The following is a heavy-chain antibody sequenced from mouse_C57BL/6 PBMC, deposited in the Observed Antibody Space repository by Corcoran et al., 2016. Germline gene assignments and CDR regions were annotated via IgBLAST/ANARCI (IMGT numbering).Heavy chain of an antibody. Sequence: IQLVQSGPELKKTGETVKISCKASGYTFTTYGMSWVKQAPGKGLKWMGWINTYSGVPTYADDFKGRFAFSLETSASTAYLQINNLKNEDTATYFCARTLYFDYWGQGTTLTVSS. V-gene: IGHV9-3*01. CDR2: INTYSGVP. J-gene: IGHJ2*01. CDR3: ARTLYFDY. CDR1: GYTFTTYG.